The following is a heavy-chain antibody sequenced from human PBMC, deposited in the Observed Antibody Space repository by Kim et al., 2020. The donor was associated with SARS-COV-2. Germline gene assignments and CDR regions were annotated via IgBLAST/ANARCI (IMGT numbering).Heavy chain of an antibody. CDR1: GFTLSDAW. J-gene: IGHJ3*02. D-gene: IGHD6-19*01. Sequence: GGSLRLSCAASGFTLSDAWMTWVRQAPGKGLEWLARIKAKVDGESRGYGAPVKGRFIVSRDDSKNTVYLQMDSLQSEDTAMYYCATATTSGWYSGHAFD. V-gene: IGHV3-15*01. CDR2: IKAKVDGESR. CDR3: ATATTSGWYSGHAFD.